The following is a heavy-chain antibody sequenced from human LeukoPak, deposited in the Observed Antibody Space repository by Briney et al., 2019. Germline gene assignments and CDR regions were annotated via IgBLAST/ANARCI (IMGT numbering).Heavy chain of an antibody. Sequence: PSETLSLTCAVSGGSISSSNWWSWVRQPPGKGLEWIGEIYHSGSTNYNPSLKSRVTISVDKSKNQFSLKLSSVTAADTAVYYCARHSDGSGANWFDPWGQGTLVTVSS. CDR2: IYHSGST. V-gene: IGHV4-4*02. CDR1: GGSISSSNW. J-gene: IGHJ5*02. D-gene: IGHD3-10*01. CDR3: ARHSDGSGANWFDP.